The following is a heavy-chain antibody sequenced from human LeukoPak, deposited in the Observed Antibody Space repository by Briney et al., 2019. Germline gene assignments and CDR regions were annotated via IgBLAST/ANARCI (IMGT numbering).Heavy chain of an antibody. V-gene: IGHV4-34*01. J-gene: IGHJ4*02. D-gene: IGHD3-9*01. Sequence: PSETLSLTCAVYGGSFSGYYWSWIRQPPGKGLEWIGEINHSGSTNYNPSLKSRVTISVDTSKNQFSLKLSSVTAADTAVYYCARVSCSGWPRANRCMLYDILTGYRHNYYFDYWGQGTLVTVSS. CDR1: GGSFSGYY. CDR2: INHSGST. CDR3: ARVSCSGWPRANRCMLYDILTGYRHNYYFDY.